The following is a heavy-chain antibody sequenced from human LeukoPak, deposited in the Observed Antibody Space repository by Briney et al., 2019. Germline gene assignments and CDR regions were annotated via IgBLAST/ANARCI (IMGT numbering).Heavy chain of an antibody. CDR1: GGTFSSYA. D-gene: IGHD3-22*01. CDR3: ASYYYDSSGPDGEGYFDY. V-gene: IGHV1-69*13. Sequence: SVKVSCKASGGTFSSYAISGVGQPPAQGLEWMGGIIPTFGTANYAQKFQDRVTITADESTSTAYMELSSLRSEDTAVYYCASYYYDSSGPDGEGYFDYWGQGTLVTVSS. J-gene: IGHJ4*02. CDR2: IIPTFGTA.